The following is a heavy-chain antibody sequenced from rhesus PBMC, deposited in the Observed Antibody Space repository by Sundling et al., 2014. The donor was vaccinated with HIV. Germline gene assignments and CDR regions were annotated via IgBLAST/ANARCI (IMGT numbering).Heavy chain of an antibody. Sequence: EVQLVETGGGLVQPGGSLKLSCAASGFTFSSYGMSWVRQAPGKGLEWVSAINSGGGSTYYADSVKGRFTISRDNSKNTLSLQMNSLRAEDTAVYYCATWGDSLDAWGRGVLVTVSS. CDR3: ATWGDSLDA. CDR2: INSGGGST. D-gene: IGHD1-38*01. J-gene: IGHJ5-2*02. V-gene: IGHV3S42*01. CDR1: GFTFSSYG.